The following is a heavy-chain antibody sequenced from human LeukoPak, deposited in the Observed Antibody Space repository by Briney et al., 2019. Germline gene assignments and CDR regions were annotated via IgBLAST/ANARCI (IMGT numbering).Heavy chain of an antibody. CDR1: GFTFSDYY. Sequence: GGSLRLSCAASGFTFSDYYMSWIRQAPGKGLEWVSYISSSGSTIYYADSVKGRFTISRDNAKNSLYLQMNSLRAEGTAVYYCANSGGFGHYYYYGMNVWGQGTTVTVSS. J-gene: IGHJ6*02. CDR2: ISSSGSTI. D-gene: IGHD3-10*01. CDR3: ANSGGFGHYYYYGMNV. V-gene: IGHV3-11*01.